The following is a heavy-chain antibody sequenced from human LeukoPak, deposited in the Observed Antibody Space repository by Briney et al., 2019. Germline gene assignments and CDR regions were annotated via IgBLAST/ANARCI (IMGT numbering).Heavy chain of an antibody. CDR2: INHSGST. J-gene: IGHJ3*02. D-gene: IGHD5-24*01. V-gene: IGHV4-34*01. Sequence: SETLSLTCAVYGGSFSGYYWSWIRQPPGKGLEWIGEINHSGSTNYNLSLKSRVTISVDTSKNQFSLKLSSVTAADTAVYYCARGRDGYNGIPGAFDIWGQGTMVTVSS. CDR1: GGSFSGYY. CDR3: ARGRDGYNGIPGAFDI.